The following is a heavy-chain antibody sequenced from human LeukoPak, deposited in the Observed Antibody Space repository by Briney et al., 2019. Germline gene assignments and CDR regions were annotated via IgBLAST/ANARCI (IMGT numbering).Heavy chain of an antibody. Sequence: SGTLSLTCTVSGGSVSSGSYYWSWIRQPPGKGLEWIGYIYYSGSTNYNPSLKSRVTISVDTSKNQFSLKLSSVTAADTAVYYCARGYYGSGSYSPWGQGTLVTVSS. J-gene: IGHJ5*02. CDR2: IYYSGST. D-gene: IGHD3-10*01. V-gene: IGHV4-61*01. CDR1: GGSVSSGSYY. CDR3: ARGYYGSGSYSP.